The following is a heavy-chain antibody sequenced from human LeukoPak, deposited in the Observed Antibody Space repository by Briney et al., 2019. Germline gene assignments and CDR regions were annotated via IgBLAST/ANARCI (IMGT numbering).Heavy chain of an antibody. Sequence: QPGGSLRLSCAASGFTFSSYAMSWVRQAPGRGLQWVSTIITVDSVTFYADSVKGRFTISRDNSKNTLFLQMNSLRAEDTAVYYCAREKNSIAARPPPDYWGQGTLVTVSS. CDR3: AREKNSIAARPPPDY. J-gene: IGHJ4*02. CDR2: IITVDSVT. CDR1: GFTFSSYA. D-gene: IGHD6-6*01. V-gene: IGHV3-23*01.